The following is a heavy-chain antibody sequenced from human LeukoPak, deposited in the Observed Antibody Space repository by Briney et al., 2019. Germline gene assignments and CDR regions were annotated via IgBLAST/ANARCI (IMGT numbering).Heavy chain of an antibody. Sequence: GGSLRLSCAASGFTFDDYGMSWVRQAPGKGLEWVSGINWNGGSTGYADSVRGRFTISRDNAKNSLYLQMNSLRAEDTALYYCAVSPRDYYYYMDVWGKGTTVTVSS. CDR2: INWNGGST. J-gene: IGHJ6*03. V-gene: IGHV3-20*04. CDR1: GFTFDDYG. CDR3: AVSPRDYYYYMDV.